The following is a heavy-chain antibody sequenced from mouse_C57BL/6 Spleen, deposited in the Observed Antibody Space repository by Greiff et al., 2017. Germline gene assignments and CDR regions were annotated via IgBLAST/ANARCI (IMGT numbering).Heavy chain of an antibody. D-gene: IGHD4-1*01. CDR1: GYTFTDYY. Sequence: EVQLQQSGPELVKPGASVKISCKASGYTFTDYYMNWVKQSHGKSLEWIGDINPNNGGTSYNQKFKGKATLTVDKSSNAAYMELRSLTSEDSAVYYCARRGNWDGGYAMDYWGQGTSVTVSS. CDR3: ARRGNWDGGYAMDY. J-gene: IGHJ4*01. V-gene: IGHV1-26*01. CDR2: INPNNGGT.